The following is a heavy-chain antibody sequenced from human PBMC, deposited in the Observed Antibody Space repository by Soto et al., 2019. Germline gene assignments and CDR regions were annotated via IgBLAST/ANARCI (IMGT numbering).Heavy chain of an antibody. V-gene: IGHV4-30-4*01. CDR2: IYYSGST. D-gene: IGHD2-2*01. Sequence: SETLSLTCTVSGGSISSGDYYWSWIRQPPGKGLEWIGYIYYSGSTYYNPSLKSRVTISVDTSKNQFSLKLSSVTAADTAVYYCARALRYCTSTACYFAFDIWGRGTLVTVSS. CDR1: GGSISSGDYY. J-gene: IGHJ3*02. CDR3: ARALRYCTSTACYFAFDI.